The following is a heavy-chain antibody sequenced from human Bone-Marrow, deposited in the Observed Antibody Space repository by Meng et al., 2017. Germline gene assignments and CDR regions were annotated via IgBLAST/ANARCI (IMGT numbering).Heavy chain of an antibody. Sequence: GESLKISCAASGFTFSSYWMSWVRQAPGKGLEWVSSISSSSSYIYYADSVKGRFTISRDNSKNTVYLEMNSMRAEDTAVYYCARDYSWGIYYYGMDVWGQGTTVTVSS. CDR3: ARDYSWGIYYYGMDV. CDR1: GFTFSSYW. V-gene: IGHV3-21*06. J-gene: IGHJ6*02. CDR2: ISSSSSYI. D-gene: IGHD3-16*01.